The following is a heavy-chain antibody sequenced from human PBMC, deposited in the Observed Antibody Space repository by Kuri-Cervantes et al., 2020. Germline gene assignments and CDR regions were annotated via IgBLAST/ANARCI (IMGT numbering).Heavy chain of an antibody. J-gene: IGHJ4*02. D-gene: IGHD6-19*01. CDR3: ASGYSSGWFFY. CDR2: FFYSGST. Sequence: WIRQPPGKGLEWIGSFFYSGSTFYNPSLKSRVTISVDTSRNQFSLKLNSVTAADTAAYYCASGYSSGWFFYWGQGTLVTVS. V-gene: IGHV4-39*01.